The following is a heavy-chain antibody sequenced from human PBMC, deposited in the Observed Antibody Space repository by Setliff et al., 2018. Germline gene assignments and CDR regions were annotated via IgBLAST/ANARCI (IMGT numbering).Heavy chain of an antibody. J-gene: IGHJ4*02. CDR3: ARDTHQWDLLYFDS. V-gene: IGHV1-18*01. Sequence: ASVKVSCKASGYSFSDYGISWVRQAPGQGLEWMGWISAYNGNTKYAQKLQGRVTMATDISTNTKYMELRSLRSDDTAVYYCARDTHQWDLLYFDSWGQGTLVTVSS. D-gene: IGHD1-26*01. CDR2: ISAYNGNT. CDR1: GYSFSDYG.